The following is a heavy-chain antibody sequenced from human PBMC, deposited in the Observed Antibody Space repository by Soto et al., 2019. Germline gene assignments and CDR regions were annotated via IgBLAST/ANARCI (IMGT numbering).Heavy chain of an antibody. CDR3: AKDFEVATIWERRRDGYNSAAAADY. J-gene: IGHJ4*02. CDR2: ISYDGSNK. D-gene: IGHD5-12*01. Sequence: GGSLRLSCAASGFTFSSYGMHWVRQAPGKGLEWVAVISYDGSNKYYADSVKGRFTISRDNSKNTLYLQMNSLRAEDTAVYYCAKDFEVATIWERRRDGYNSAAAADYWGQGTLVTVSS. CDR1: GFTFSSYG. V-gene: IGHV3-30*18.